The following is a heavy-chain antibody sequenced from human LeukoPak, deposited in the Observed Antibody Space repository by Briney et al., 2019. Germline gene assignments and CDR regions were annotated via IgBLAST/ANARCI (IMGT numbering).Heavy chain of an antibody. CDR3: TSWGDTTAEYFQR. CDR1: GFTFNRCW. CDR2: INQDGRDT. J-gene: IGHJ1*01. V-gene: IGHV3-7*01. D-gene: IGHD2-21*02. Sequence: GGSLRLSCVVSGFTFNRCWMNWVRQAPGKGLEWVAYINQDGRDTYYVDSVKGRFTISRDNAQNSMYLQMNSLRVEDTAVYYCTSWGDTTAEYFQRWGQGTLVTVSS.